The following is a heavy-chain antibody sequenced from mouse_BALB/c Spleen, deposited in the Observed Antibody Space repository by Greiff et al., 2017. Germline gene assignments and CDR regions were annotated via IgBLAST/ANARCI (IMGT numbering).Heavy chain of an antibody. CDR1: GFSLTSYG. CDR2: IWAGGST. D-gene: IGHD3-2*01. CDR3: ARETARATGFAY. J-gene: IGHJ3*01. Sequence: VQVVESGPGLVAPSQSLSITCTVSGFSLTSYGVHWVRQPPGKGLEWLGVIWAGGSTNYNSALMSRLSISKDNSKSQVFLKMNSLQTDDTAMYYCARETARATGFAYWGQGTLVTVSA. V-gene: IGHV2-9*02.